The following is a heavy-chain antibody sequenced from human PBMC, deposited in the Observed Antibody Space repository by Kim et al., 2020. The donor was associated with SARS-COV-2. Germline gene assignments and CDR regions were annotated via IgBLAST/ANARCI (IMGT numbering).Heavy chain of an antibody. J-gene: IGHJ6*02. D-gene: IGHD1-26*01. CDR3: ARDASEYGMDV. Sequence: SETLSLTCTVSGGSVSSGSYYWSWIRQPPGKGLEWIGDIYYSGSTKYNPSLKSRVTISVDTSKNQISLKLSSVTAADTAVYYCARDASEYGMDVWGQGTTVTVSS. CDR2: IYYSGST. V-gene: IGHV4-61*01. CDR1: GGSVSSGSYY.